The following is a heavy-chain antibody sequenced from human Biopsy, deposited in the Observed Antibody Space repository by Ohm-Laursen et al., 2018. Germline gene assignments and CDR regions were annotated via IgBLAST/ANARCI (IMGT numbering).Heavy chain of an antibody. CDR1: GGSISTYH. CDR2: IYSSGNI. D-gene: IGHD3-3*01. Sequence: TLSLTCTVSGGSISTYHWSWIRQPPGKGLEWIGYIYSSGNINYNPSLKSRVTISVDTSNNQFSLKLRSVTAADTAVYYCARQVDFWSGYVDYWGQGTLVAVSS. J-gene: IGHJ4*02. CDR3: ARQVDFWSGYVDY. V-gene: IGHV4-4*08.